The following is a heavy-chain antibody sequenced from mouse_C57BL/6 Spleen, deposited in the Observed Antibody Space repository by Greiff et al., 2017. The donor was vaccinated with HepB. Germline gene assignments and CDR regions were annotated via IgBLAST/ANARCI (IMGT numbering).Heavy chain of an antibody. CDR3: TTYYYGSSSYWYFDV. Sequence: EVKLVESGEGLVKPGGSLKLSYAASGFTFSSYAMSWVRQTPEKRLEWVAYISSGGDYIYYADTVKGRFTISRDNARNTLYLQMSSLKSEDTAMYYFTTYYYGSSSYWYFDVWGTGTTVTVSS. V-gene: IGHV5-9-1*02. J-gene: IGHJ1*03. D-gene: IGHD1-1*01. CDR1: GFTFSSYA. CDR2: ISSGGDYI.